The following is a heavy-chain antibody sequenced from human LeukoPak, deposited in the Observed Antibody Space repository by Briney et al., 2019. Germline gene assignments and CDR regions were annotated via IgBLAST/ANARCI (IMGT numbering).Heavy chain of an antibody. CDR3: AKDLGLWVSYYYDSSGYWWPDY. CDR2: ISYDGSNK. CDR1: GFTFSSYG. Sequence: GGSLRLSCAASGFTFSSYGMHWVRQAPGKGLEWVAVISYDGSNKYYADSVKGRFTISRDNSKNTLYLQMNSLRAEDTAVYYCAKDLGLWVSYYYDSSGYWWPDYWGQGTLVTVSS. D-gene: IGHD3-22*01. J-gene: IGHJ4*02. V-gene: IGHV3-30*18.